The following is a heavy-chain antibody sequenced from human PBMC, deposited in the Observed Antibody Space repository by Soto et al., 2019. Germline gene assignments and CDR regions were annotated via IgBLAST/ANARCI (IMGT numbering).Heavy chain of an antibody. V-gene: IGHV4-59*01. D-gene: IGHD5-18*01. J-gene: IGHJ4*02. CDR2: IYYSGST. Sequence: QVQLQESGPGLVKPSETLSLTCTVSGGSISSYYWSWIRQSPGKGLEWIGYIYYSGSTKYNPSLKSRVTISGDTSKTQFSLKLSSVTAADTAVYYCARGRGDTAMAWYYWGQGTLVTVSS. CDR1: GGSISSYY. CDR3: ARGRGDTAMAWYY.